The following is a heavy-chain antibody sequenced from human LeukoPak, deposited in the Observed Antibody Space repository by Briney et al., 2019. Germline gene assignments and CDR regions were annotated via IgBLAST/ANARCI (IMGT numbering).Heavy chain of an antibody. CDR3: AKGGELTSYYFDY. CDR2: ISYDGSNK. V-gene: IGHV3-30*04. CDR1: GFTFGSYA. Sequence: PGGSLRLSCAASGFTFGSYAMHWVRQAPGKGLEWVAVISYDGSNKYYADSVKGRFTISRDNSKNTLYLQTNSLRAEDTAVYYCAKGGELTSYYFDYWGQGTLVTVSS. J-gene: IGHJ4*02. D-gene: IGHD3-10*01.